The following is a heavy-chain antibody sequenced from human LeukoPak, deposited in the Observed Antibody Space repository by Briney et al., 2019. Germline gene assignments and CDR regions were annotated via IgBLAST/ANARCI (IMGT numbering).Heavy chain of an antibody. D-gene: IGHD3-3*01. CDR1: GGSFSGYY. CDR2: INHSGST. V-gene: IGHV4-34*01. J-gene: IGHJ4*02. Sequence: SETLSLTCAVYGGSFSGYYWSWIRQPPGKGLEWIGEINHSGSTNYNPSLKSRVTISVGTSKNQFSLKLSSVTAADTAVYYCSFGVVISTLNYFDYWGQGTLVTVSS. CDR3: SFGVVISTLNYFDY.